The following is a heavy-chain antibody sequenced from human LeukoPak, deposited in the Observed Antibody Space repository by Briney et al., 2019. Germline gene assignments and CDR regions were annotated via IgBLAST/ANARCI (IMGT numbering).Heavy chain of an antibody. J-gene: IGHJ6*03. Sequence: SETLSLTCTVSGYSVSSGYYWGWIRQPPGKGLEWIGSIYHSGSTYYNPSLKSRVTISVDTSKNQFSLKLSSVTAADTAVYYCARSLLRYYYYYMDVWGKGTTVTVSS. V-gene: IGHV4-38-2*02. CDR3: ARSLLRYYYYYMDV. CDR2: IYHSGST. CDR1: GYSVSSGYY.